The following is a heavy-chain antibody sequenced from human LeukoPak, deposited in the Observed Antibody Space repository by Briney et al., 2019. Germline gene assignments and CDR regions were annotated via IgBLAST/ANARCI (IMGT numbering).Heavy chain of an antibody. Sequence: PGGSLRLSCAASGFTFSSYWMHWVRQAPGKGLVWVSRINSDGSSTSYADSVKGRFTISRGNAKNAVYLHINSLRAEDTAVYYCARDPYSGSYVDYYYYYYMDVWGKGTTVTISS. V-gene: IGHV3-74*01. CDR1: GFTFSSYW. J-gene: IGHJ6*03. D-gene: IGHD1-26*01. CDR3: ARDPYSGSYVDYYYYYYMDV. CDR2: INSDGSST.